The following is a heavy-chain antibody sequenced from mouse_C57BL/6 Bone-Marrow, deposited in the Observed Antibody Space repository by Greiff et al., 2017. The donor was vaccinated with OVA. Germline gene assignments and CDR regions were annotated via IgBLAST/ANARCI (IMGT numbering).Heavy chain of an antibody. CDR3: ARGDYYGSSYGYAMDY. CDR2: IYPRSGNT. V-gene: IGHV1-81*01. CDR1: GYTFTSYG. Sequence: VQLQESGAELARPGASVKLSCKASGYTFTSYGISWVKQRTGQGLEWIGEIYPRSGNTYYNEKFKGKATLTADKSSSTAYMELRSLTSEDSAVYSGARGDYYGSSYGYAMDYWGQGTSVTVSS. J-gene: IGHJ4*01. D-gene: IGHD1-1*01.